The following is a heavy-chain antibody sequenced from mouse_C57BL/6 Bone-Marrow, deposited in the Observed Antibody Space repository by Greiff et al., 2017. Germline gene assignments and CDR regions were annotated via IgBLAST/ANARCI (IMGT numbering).Heavy chain of an antibody. V-gene: IGHV1-81*01. D-gene: IGHD1-1*02. CDR3: ARCGGNFLLFAY. CDR1: GYTFTSYG. CDR2: IYPRSGNT. J-gene: IGHJ3*01. Sequence: QVHVKQSGAELARPGASVKPSCKASGYTFTSYGISWVKQRTGQGLEWIGEIYPRSGNTYYNEKFKGKATLTADKSSSTAYMELRSLTSEDSAVYFCARCGGNFLLFAYWGQGTLVTVSA.